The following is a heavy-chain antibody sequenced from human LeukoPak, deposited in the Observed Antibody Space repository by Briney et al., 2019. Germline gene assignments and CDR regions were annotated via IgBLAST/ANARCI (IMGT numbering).Heavy chain of an antibody. J-gene: IGHJ4*02. CDR1: GFTVSSNY. D-gene: IGHD3-16*01. CDR3: ARAYYDYVWGSYYFDY. V-gene: IGHV3-66*01. CDR2: IYSGGST. Sequence: GGSLRLSCVASGFTVSSNYMSWVRQAPGKGLEWVSVIYSGGSTYYADSVKGRFTISRDNSKNTLYLQMNSLRAEDTAVYYCARAYYDYVWGSYYFDYWGQGTQVTVSS.